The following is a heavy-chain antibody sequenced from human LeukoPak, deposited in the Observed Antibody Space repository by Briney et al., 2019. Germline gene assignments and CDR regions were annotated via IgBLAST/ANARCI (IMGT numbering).Heavy chain of an antibody. D-gene: IGHD6-19*01. J-gene: IGHJ4*02. Sequence: GGSLRLSCAVSGFIFSSYTMNWVRQAPGKGLEWVSSITSSSNYIYYADSVKGRFTISGDNAKNSLYLQMNSLRAEDTAVYYCARDAYSSSSFDYWGQGTLVTVFS. V-gene: IGHV3-21*01. CDR1: GFIFSSYT. CDR3: ARDAYSSSSFDY. CDR2: ITSSSNYI.